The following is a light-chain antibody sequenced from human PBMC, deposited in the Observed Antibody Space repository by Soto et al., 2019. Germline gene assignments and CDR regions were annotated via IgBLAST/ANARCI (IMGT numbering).Light chain of an antibody. Sequence: EIVMTQSPATLSVSPGERATLSCRASQSVSSNLAWYQQKPGQAPRLLIYGASTRATGIPARFSGSGSGTEFTLTISSLQSEDFAVYYCQQYNNWVTFGGGTKVDNK. V-gene: IGKV3-15*01. CDR3: QQYNNWVT. CDR2: GAS. CDR1: QSVSSN. J-gene: IGKJ4*01.